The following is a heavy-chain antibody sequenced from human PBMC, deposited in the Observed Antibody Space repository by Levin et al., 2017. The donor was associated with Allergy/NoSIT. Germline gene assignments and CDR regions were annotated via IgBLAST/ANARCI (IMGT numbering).Heavy chain of an antibody. D-gene: IGHD2-2*01. CDR1: GFTFSSYG. CDR3: AKEVMSTRGDIVVVPAAISLFRTRSELEDGMDV. CDR2: ISYDGSNK. J-gene: IGHJ6*02. Sequence: GGSLRLSCAASGFTFSSYGMHWVRQAPGKGLEWVAVISYDGSNKYYADSVKGRFTISRDNSKNTLYLQMNSLRAEDTAVYYCAKEVMSTRGDIVVVPAAISLFRTRSELEDGMDVWGQGTTVTVSS. V-gene: IGHV3-30*18.